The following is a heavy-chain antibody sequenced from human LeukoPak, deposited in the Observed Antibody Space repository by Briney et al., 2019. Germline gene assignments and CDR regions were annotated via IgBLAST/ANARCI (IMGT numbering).Heavy chain of an antibody. D-gene: IGHD3/OR15-3a*01. V-gene: IGHV4-39*07. CDR3: ARGRGPYGMDV. CDR1: GGSISSGGYY. J-gene: IGHJ6*02. Sequence: SETLSLTCTVSGGSISSGGYYWSWIRQPPGKGLEWIGEINHSGSTNYNPSLKSRVTISVDTSKNQFSLKLSSVTAADTAVYYCARGRGPYGMDVWGQGTTVTVSS. CDR2: INHSGST.